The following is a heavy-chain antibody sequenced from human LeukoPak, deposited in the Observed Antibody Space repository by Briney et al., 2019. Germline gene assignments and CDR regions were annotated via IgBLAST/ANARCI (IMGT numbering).Heavy chain of an antibody. CDR2: IDSDGSTR. D-gene: IGHD5-12*01. CDR3: ARDLRDYDY. V-gene: IGHV3-74*01. Sequence: GGSLRLSCATSGFTFSSYAMSWVRQAPGKGLVWVSRIDSDGSTRNYADSVKGRFTISRDNAKNTVYLQMNSLSVEDTAVYYCARDLRDYDYWGQGTLVTVSS. J-gene: IGHJ4*02. CDR1: GFTFSSYA.